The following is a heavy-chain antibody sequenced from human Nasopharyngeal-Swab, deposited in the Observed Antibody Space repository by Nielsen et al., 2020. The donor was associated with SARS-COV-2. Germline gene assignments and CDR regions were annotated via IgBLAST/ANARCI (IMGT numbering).Heavy chain of an antibody. CDR1: EFTFSHYG. V-gene: IGHV3-30*18. CDR3: AKGYGRPAPSTYFDN. CDR2: ISDDGNNK. D-gene: IGHD2-8*01. Sequence: LSLTCAVSEFTFSHYGMNWVRQAPGKGLEWVAVISDDGNNKYYADSVKGRFTISRDNSKNTLYLQMYSLSAEDTAVYYCAKGYGRPAPSTYFDNWGQGTLVTVSS. J-gene: IGHJ4*02.